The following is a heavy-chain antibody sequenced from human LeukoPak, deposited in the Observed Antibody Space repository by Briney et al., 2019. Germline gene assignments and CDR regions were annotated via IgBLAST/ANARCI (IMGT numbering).Heavy chain of an antibody. J-gene: IGHJ4*02. D-gene: IGHD2/OR15-2a*01. CDR3: AKDEYDSHEADY. V-gene: IGHV3-30*18. CDR2: ISYDGSNK. Sequence: PGRSLRLSCAASGFTFSSYAMHWVRQAPGKGLEWVAIISYDGSNKYYADSVKGRFTISRDNSKNTLHLQMNSLRAEDTAVYYCAKDEYDSHEADYWGQGTLVTVSS. CDR1: GFTFSSYA.